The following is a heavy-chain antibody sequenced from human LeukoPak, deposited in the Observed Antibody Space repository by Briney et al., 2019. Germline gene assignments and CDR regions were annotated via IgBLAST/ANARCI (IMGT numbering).Heavy chain of an antibody. CDR1: GGSFSGYY. Sequence: SETLSLTCAVYGGSFSGYYWSWIRQPPGKGLEWIGEISHSGSTNYNPSLKSRVTISVDTSKNQFSLKLSSVTAADTAVYYCARAFVWGSYRYNYYGMDVWGQGTTVTVSS. D-gene: IGHD3-16*02. J-gene: IGHJ6*02. CDR2: ISHSGST. CDR3: ARAFVWGSYRYNYYGMDV. V-gene: IGHV4-34*01.